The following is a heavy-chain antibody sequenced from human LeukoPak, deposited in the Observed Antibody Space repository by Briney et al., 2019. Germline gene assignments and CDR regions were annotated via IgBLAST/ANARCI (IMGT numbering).Heavy chain of an antibody. J-gene: IGHJ4*02. CDR3: ARDNSIYYDILTGYYKGYFDY. CDR2: IYYSGST. D-gene: IGHD3-9*01. CDR1: GGSISTAY. V-gene: IGHV4-59*01. Sequence: SETLSLTCSVSGGSISTAYWSWIRQPPGKGLEWIGYIYYSGSTNYNPSLKSRVTISVDTSKNQFSLKLSSVTAADTAVYYCARDNSIYYDILTGYYKGYFDYWGQGTLVTVSS.